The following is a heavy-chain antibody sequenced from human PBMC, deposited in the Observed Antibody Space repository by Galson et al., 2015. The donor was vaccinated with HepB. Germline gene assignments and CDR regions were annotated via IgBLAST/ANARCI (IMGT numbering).Heavy chain of an antibody. D-gene: IGHD6-19*01. CDR3: ARPTVAGTWNGMDV. Sequence: SCKASGGTFSSYAISWVRQAPGQGLEWMGGIIPIFGTANYAQKFQGRVTITADESTSTAYMELSSLRSEDTAVYYCARPTVAGTWNGMDVWGQGTTVTVSS. CDR1: GGTFSSYA. J-gene: IGHJ6*02. V-gene: IGHV1-69*01. CDR2: IIPIFGTA.